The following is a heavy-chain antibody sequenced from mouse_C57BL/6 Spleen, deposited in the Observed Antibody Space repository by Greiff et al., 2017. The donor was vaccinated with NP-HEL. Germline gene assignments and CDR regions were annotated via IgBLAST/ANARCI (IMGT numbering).Heavy chain of an antibody. D-gene: IGHD2-3*01. Sequence: EVMLVESGGDLVKPGGSLKLSCAASGFTFSSYGMSWVRQTPDKRLEWVATISSGGSYTYYPDSVKGRFTISRDNAKNTLYLQMSSLKSEDTAVYYCARGYDGSMDYWGQGTSLTVSS. CDR3: ARGYDGSMDY. J-gene: IGHJ4*01. CDR1: GFTFSSYG. V-gene: IGHV5-6*01. CDR2: ISSGGSYT.